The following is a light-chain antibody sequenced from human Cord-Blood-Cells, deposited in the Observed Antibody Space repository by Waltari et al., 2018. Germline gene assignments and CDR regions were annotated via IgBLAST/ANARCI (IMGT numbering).Light chain of an antibody. J-gene: IGLJ3*02. CDR3: CSYAGSSTWV. V-gene: IGLV2-23*01. CDR2: EGS. CDR1: SSDVGSDNL. Sequence: QSALTQPAPVSGSSGQSITISCTGSSSDVGSDNLVAWYQQHPGKAPKLMIYEGSKRPSGVSNRFSGSKSGNTASLTISGLQAEDEADYYCCSYAGSSTWVFGGGTKLTVL.